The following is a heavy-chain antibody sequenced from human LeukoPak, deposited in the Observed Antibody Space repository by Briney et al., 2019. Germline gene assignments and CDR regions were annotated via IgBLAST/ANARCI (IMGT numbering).Heavy chain of an antibody. D-gene: IGHD3-9*01. Sequence: WGSLRLSCAASGFTFDDYGMSWVRQAPGKGLEWVSGINWNGGSTGYADSVKGRFTISRDNAKNSLYLQMNSLRAEDTALYYCARDRKKIRYFDWLPFDPWGQGTLVTVSS. J-gene: IGHJ5*02. CDR1: GFTFDDYG. V-gene: IGHV3-20*04. CDR3: ARDRKKIRYFDWLPFDP. CDR2: INWNGGST.